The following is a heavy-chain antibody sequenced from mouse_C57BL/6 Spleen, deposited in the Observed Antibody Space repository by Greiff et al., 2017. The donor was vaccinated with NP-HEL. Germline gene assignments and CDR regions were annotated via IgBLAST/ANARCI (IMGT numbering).Heavy chain of an antibody. D-gene: IGHD1-1*01. CDR1: GFTFSDYY. CDR3: ARGGLRDYAMDY. J-gene: IGHJ4*01. V-gene: IGHV5-12*01. CDR2: ISNGGGST. Sequence: EVQRVESGGGLVQPGGSLKLSCAASGFTFSDYYMYWVRQTPEKRLEWVAYISNGGGSTYYPDTVKGRFTIARDNAKNTLYLQMSRLKSEDTAMYYCARGGLRDYAMDYWGQGTSVTVSS.